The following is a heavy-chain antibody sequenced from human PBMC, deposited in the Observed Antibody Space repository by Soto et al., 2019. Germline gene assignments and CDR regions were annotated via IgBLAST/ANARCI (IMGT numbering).Heavy chain of an antibody. J-gene: IGHJ4*02. CDR3: AREGYISGWKRPYFFDY. Sequence: GGSLRLSCAASGFTFSSYAMHWVRQAPGKGLEWVAVISYDGSNKNYADSVKGRFTISRDNSKNTLYLQMNSLRAEDTAVYYCAREGYISGWKRPYFFDYWGQGIRVTVSS. CDR1: GFTFSSYA. V-gene: IGHV3-30-3*01. D-gene: IGHD6-19*01. CDR2: ISYDGSNK.